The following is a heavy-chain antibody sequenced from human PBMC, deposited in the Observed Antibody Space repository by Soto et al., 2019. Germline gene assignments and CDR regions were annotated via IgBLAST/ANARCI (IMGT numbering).Heavy chain of an antibody. CDR3: ARVSLGPMVYPPLWAFDI. CDR2: IIPIFGTA. Sequence: QVQLVQSGAEVKKPGSSVKVSCKASGGTFSSYAISWVRQAPGQGLEWMGGIIPIFGTANYAQKFQGRVTITADESTSRAYMELSSLRSEDTAVYYCARVSLGPMVYPPLWAFDIWGQGTMVTVSS. CDR1: GGTFSSYA. D-gene: IGHD2-8*01. V-gene: IGHV1-69*01. J-gene: IGHJ3*02.